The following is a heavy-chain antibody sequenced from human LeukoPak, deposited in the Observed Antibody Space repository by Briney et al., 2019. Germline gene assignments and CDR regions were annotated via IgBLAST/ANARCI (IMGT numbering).Heavy chain of an antibody. D-gene: IGHD6-13*01. CDR2: INPNAGIT. J-gene: IGHJ4*02. CDR3: ARGRPGYTSSWYFY. Sequence: ASVKVSCKASGYTFTGYYMHWVRQAPGQGLEWMGMINPNAGITTYAQKFQGRVTVTTDTSTNTAYMELSTLTSEDTAVYYCARGRPGYTSSWYFYWGQGTLVTVSS. V-gene: IGHV1-46*01. CDR1: GYTFTGYY.